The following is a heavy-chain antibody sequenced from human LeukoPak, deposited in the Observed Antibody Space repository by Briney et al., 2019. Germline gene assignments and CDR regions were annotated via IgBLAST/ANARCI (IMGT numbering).Heavy chain of an antibody. Sequence: TGGSLRLSCAASGFTFSSYSMNWVRQAPGKGLEWVSSISSSSSYIYYADSVKGRFTISRDNAKNSLYLQMNSLRDEDTAVYYCAIYSGSYYFEGTDWGQGTLVTVSS. V-gene: IGHV3-21*01. CDR1: GFTFSSYS. J-gene: IGHJ4*02. CDR2: ISSSSSYI. D-gene: IGHD1-26*01. CDR3: AIYSGSYYFEGTD.